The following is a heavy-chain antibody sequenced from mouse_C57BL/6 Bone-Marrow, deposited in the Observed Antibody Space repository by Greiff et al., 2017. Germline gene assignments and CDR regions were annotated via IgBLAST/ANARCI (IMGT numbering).Heavy chain of an antibody. Sequence: QVQLQQPGAELVKPGASVKLSCKASGYTFTSYWMHWVKQRPGQGLEWIGMIHPNSGSTNYNEKFKSKATLTVDKSSSTAYMQLSSLTSEDSAVYYCASFLSPFAYWGQGTLVTVSA. CDR3: ASFLSPFAY. J-gene: IGHJ3*01. CDR2: IHPNSGST. CDR1: GYTFTSYW. D-gene: IGHD3-2*02. V-gene: IGHV1-64*01.